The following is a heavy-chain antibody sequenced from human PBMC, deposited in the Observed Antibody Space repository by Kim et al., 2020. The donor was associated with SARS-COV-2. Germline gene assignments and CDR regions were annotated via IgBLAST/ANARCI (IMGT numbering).Heavy chain of an antibody. CDR2: ISTSGTII. D-gene: IGHD1-26*01. V-gene: IGHV3-11*04. CDR3: ARVRGRLLEPGNDFDI. CDR1: GISFSDYF. J-gene: IGHJ3*02. Sequence: GGSLRLSCADYGISFSDYFMSWIRQAPGKGMEWLSYISTSGTIIYYADSVQGRFTISRDNAKNSLYLQMNSLRAEETAVYYCARVRGRLLEPGNDFDIWGQGTMVTVSS.